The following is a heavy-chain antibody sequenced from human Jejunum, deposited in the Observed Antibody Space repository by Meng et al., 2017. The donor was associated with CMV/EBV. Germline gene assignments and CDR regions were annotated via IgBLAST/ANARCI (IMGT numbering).Heavy chain of an antibody. CDR3: ANSVRSMDQLLIPPVFDA. D-gene: IGHD5/OR15-5a*01. V-gene: IGHV3-23*03. CDR1: FSTYA. Sequence: FSTYAIGWVRQAPGKGLGWVAVLYSGGGSLYYEDSVKGRFTISTGDSRNTLYLQMNSLRPEDTAIYYCANSVRSMDQLLIPPVFDAWGQGTMVTVSS. J-gene: IGHJ3*01. CDR2: LYSGGGSL.